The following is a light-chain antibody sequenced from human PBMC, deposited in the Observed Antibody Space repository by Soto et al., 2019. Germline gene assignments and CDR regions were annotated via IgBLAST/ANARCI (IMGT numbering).Light chain of an antibody. J-gene: IGKJ4*01. CDR2: AAS. CDR3: QKLNSYPLT. V-gene: IGKV1-9*01. Sequence: DIQLTQSPSFLSASVGDRVTITCRASQGISSFLAWYQQKPGKAPNLLIYAASTLQSGVPSRFSGSGSGTVFTLTISSLQPEDFATYYCQKLNSYPLTFGGGTKVEIK. CDR1: QGISSF.